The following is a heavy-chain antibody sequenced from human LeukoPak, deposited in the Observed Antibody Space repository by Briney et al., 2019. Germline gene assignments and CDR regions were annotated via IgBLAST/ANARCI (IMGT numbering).Heavy chain of an antibody. CDR3: ASTYRLAIFGVPYGFDI. D-gene: IGHD3-3*01. Sequence: ASETLSLTCSVSGGSISSYHWTWIRQSPGKGLEYIGDTYYIGSTKSNPSLNSRVTMSVDTSKNQFSLKLSSVTPADTAIYCCASTYRLAIFGVPYGFDIWGQGTMVTVSS. CDR1: GGSISSYH. CDR2: TYYIGST. V-gene: IGHV4-59*01. J-gene: IGHJ3*02.